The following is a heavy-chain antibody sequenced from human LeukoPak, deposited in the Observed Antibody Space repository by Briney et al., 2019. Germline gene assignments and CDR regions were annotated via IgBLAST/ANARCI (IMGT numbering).Heavy chain of an antibody. V-gene: IGHV3-53*01. Sequence: PGGSLSLSFAASGFPFISNYMSWGRQAPEKGLEGGSVIYSGGYKDYADSVKGRFTISRDNSKNTLYLQMNSLRAEDTAVYYCASKGGNDWEYFFDYWGQGTLVTVSS. D-gene: IGHD1-1*01. CDR3: ASKGGNDWEYFFDY. CDR1: GFPFISNY. J-gene: IGHJ4*02. CDR2: IYSGGYK.